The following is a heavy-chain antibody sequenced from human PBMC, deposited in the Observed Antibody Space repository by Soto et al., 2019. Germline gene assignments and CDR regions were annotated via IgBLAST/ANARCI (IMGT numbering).Heavy chain of an antibody. D-gene: IGHD6-6*01. CDR3: ARDGGRSSRAEYFQP. Sequence: QVQLVQSGAEVKKPGASVKVSCKASGYTFISYGISWVRQAPGQGLEWMGWISGYNGNTNYAQKLQGRVTMTTDTSTSTAYMELRSPRYDDTAVYYCARDGGRSSRAEYFQPWGQGTLVTVSS. CDR2: ISGYNGNT. J-gene: IGHJ1*01. V-gene: IGHV1-18*01. CDR1: GYTFISYG.